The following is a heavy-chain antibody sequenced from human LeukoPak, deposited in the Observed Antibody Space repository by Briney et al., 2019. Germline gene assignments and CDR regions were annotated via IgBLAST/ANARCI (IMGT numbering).Heavy chain of an antibody. CDR2: ISSNGGST. J-gene: IGHJ3*02. D-gene: IGHD6-19*01. V-gene: IGHV3-64*01. CDR3: ARDLSYSSGWYGNAFDI. CDR1: RFTFSSYA. Sequence: GGSLRLSCAASRFTFSSYAMHWVRQAPGKGLEYVSAISSNGGSTYYANSVKGRFTISRDNSKNTLYLQMGSLRAEDMAVYYCARDLSYSSGWYGNAFDIWGQGTMVTVSS.